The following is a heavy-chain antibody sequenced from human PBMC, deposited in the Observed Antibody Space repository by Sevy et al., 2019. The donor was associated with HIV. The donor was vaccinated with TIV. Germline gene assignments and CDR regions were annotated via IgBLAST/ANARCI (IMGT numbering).Heavy chain of an antibody. CDR1: GYTLTELS. V-gene: IGHV1-24*01. Sequence: ASVKVSCKVSGYTLTELSMHWVRQAPGKGLEWMGGFDPEDGETIYGQKFQGRVTMTEDTSTDTAYMELTSLRYEDRAVDDCATLYYYDSSGYDGSDYWGQGTLVTVSS. J-gene: IGHJ4*02. CDR2: FDPEDGET. D-gene: IGHD3-22*01. CDR3: ATLYYYDSSGYDGSDY.